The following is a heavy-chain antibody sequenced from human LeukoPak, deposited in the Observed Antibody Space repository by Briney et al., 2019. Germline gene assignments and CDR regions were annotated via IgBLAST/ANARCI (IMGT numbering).Heavy chain of an antibody. CDR3: AKVGSVGATDIYFDY. J-gene: IGHJ4*02. CDR2: IRSEVSNK. V-gene: IGHV3-30*02. CDR1: GFTFSSYG. D-gene: IGHD1-26*01. Sequence: GGSLRLSCAASGFTFSSYGMHWVRQAPGQGLEWVAFIRSEVSNKYYADYVKGRFTITRENSKNTLYIKMNSLRAEDTAVDYCAKVGSVGATDIYFDYWGQGTLVTVSS.